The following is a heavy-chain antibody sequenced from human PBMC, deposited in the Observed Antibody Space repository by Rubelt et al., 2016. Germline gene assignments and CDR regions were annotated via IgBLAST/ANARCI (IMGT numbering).Heavy chain of an antibody. D-gene: IGHD6-19*01. V-gene: IGHV1-2*06. CDR3: AREAPMAGSCVDY. Sequence: QVQLVQSGAEVKKPGASVKVSCKASGYIFTNYVMNWLRQAPGQGLEWMGRISSSSGVTNYAQKFQGRVTMTRDTSIRTAYMGPGGLRADDTAVYYCAREAPMAGSCVDYWGQGTLVTVAA. J-gene: IGHJ4*02. CDR2: ISSSSGVT. CDR1: GYIFTNYV.